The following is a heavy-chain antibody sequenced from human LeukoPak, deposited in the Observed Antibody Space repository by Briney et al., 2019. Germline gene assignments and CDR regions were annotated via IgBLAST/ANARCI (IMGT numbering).Heavy chain of an antibody. V-gene: IGHV4-31*11. Sequence: SETLSLTCAVYGGSFSGYYWSWIRQHPGKGLEWIGYIYYSGSTYYNPSLKSRVTISVDTSKDQFSLKLSSVTAADTAVYYCARDHGGEPIFDYWGQGTLVTVSS. D-gene: IGHD4-17*01. CDR2: IYYSGST. CDR1: GGSFSGYY. CDR3: ARDHGGEPIFDY. J-gene: IGHJ4*02.